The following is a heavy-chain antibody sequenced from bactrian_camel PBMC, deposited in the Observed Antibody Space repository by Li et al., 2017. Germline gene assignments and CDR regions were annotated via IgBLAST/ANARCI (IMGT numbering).Heavy chain of an antibody. J-gene: IGHJ4*01. Sequence: VQLVESGGGLVQPGGSLRLSCVASGFTFSSYAMTWARQAPGKGLEWVSTITGDGSPYYADSVSGRFTTSRDNAKNTVYLQLNSLKTEDMAVHYCARGGDISFYPREHNVWGQGTQVTVS. V-gene: IGHV3S40*01. CDR2: ITGDGSP. CDR1: GFTFSSYA. CDR3: ARGGDISFYPREHNV. D-gene: IGHD6*01.